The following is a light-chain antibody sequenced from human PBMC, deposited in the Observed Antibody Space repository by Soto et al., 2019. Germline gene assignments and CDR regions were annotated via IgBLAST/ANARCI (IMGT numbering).Light chain of an antibody. J-gene: IGKJ5*01. Sequence: EIVLTQSPAPLSLSPGERATRSCRASQSVRSYLAWYQQKPGQAPRLLIYDASNRANGIPARFSGSGSGTDFTLTINSLEPEHFAVYYCQQRSDWPPITFGQGTRLEMK. V-gene: IGKV3-11*01. CDR3: QQRSDWPPIT. CDR2: DAS. CDR1: QSVRSY.